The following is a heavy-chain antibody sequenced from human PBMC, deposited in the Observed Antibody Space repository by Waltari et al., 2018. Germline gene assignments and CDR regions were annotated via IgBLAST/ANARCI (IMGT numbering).Heavy chain of an antibody. CDR1: GYTFTSYA. J-gene: IGHJ5*02. CDR2: INAGNGNT. V-gene: IGHV1-3*01. CDR3: ARAVGDSSGYYSNWFDP. Sequence: QVQLVQSGAEVKKPGASVKVSCKASGYTFTSYAMHWVRQAPGQRLEWMGWINAGNGNTKYSQKFQGRVTITRDTSASTAYMELSSLRSEDTAVYYCARAVGDSSGYYSNWFDPWGQGTLVTVSS. D-gene: IGHD3-22*01.